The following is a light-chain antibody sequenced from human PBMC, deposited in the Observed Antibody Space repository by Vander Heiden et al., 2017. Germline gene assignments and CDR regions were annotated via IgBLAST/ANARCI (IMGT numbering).Light chain of an antibody. CDR2: AAS. J-gene: IGKJ3*01. V-gene: IGKV1-9*01. CDR1: QGISSY. CDR3: QQLNSYL. Sequence: IQLTQSPSSLSASVGDRVTITCRASQGISSYLAWYQQKPGKAPKLLIYAASTLKSGVQSRFSGSGSGTDFSLISSSLQTEDFATYYFQQLNSYLFGHGTKVDIK.